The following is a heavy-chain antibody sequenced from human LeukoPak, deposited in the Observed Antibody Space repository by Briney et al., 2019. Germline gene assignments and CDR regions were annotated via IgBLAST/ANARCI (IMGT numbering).Heavy chain of an antibody. J-gene: IGHJ4*02. CDR2: ISFSGGST. CDR3: ARPNIGLAAPDY. CDR1: GFTFSSHA. Sequence: QPGGSLRLSCAASGFTFSSHAMSWVRQAPGKGLEWVSAISFSGGSTYYADSVKGRFTISRDNSKNTLYLQMNSLRAEDTAVYYCARPNIGLAAPDYWGQGTLVTVSS. D-gene: IGHD2-8*02. V-gene: IGHV3-23*01.